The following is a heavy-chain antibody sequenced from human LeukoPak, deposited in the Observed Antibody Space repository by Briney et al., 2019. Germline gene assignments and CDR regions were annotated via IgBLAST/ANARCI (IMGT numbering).Heavy chain of an antibody. CDR1: GFTFSSYW. J-gene: IGHJ4*02. CDR2: INSDGSST. V-gene: IGHV3-74*01. CDR3: ARVSGMVAPTYDY. D-gene: IGHD2-15*01. Sequence: PGGSLRLSCAASGFTFSSYWMHWVRQAPGKGLVWVSRINSDGSSTSYADSVKGRFTISRDNAKNTLYLQMNSLRAEDTAVYYCARVSGMVAPTYDYWGQGTLVTVSS.